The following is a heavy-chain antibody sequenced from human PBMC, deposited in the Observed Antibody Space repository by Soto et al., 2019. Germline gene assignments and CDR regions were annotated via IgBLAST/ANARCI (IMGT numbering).Heavy chain of an antibody. Sequence: GASVKVSCKASGGTFSSYAISWVRQAPGQGLEWMGGIIPIFGTANYAQKFQGRVTITADESTSTAYMELSSLRSEDTAVYYCAETGYSSSWSYYYYYGMDVWGQGTTVTVSS. J-gene: IGHJ6*02. CDR2: IIPIFGTA. D-gene: IGHD6-13*01. CDR1: GGTFSSYA. V-gene: IGHV1-69*13. CDR3: AETGYSSSWSYYYYYGMDV.